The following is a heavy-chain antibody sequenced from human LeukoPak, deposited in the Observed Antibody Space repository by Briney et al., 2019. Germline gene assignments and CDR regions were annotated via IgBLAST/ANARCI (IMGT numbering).Heavy chain of an antibody. CDR3: AREYGSGSYYDYYYYMDV. D-gene: IGHD3-10*01. CDR2: IKQDGSEK. Sequence: GGSLRLSCAASGFTFSSYAMSWVRQAPGKGLEWVANIKQDGSEKYYVDSVKGRFTISRDNAKNSLYLQMNSLGAEDTAVYYCAREYGSGSYYDYYYYMDVWGKGTTVTVSS. CDR1: GFTFSSYA. J-gene: IGHJ6*03. V-gene: IGHV3-7*01.